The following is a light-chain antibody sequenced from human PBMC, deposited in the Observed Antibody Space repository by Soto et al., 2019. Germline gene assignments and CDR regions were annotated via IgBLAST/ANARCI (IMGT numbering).Light chain of an antibody. Sequence: DIVMTQSPLSLPVTPGEPASISCRSSQSLLYSNGYNYLDWYLKKPGQSPQLLIYLGSNRASGVPDRFSGSGSGTDFTLKISRVEAQDVGTYYCMQALQTPRTFGQGTKVEIK. CDR1: QSLLYSNGYNY. CDR2: LGS. CDR3: MQALQTPRT. V-gene: IGKV2-28*01. J-gene: IGKJ1*01.